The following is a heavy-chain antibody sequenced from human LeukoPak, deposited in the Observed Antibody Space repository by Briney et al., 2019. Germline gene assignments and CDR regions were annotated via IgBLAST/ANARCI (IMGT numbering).Heavy chain of an antibody. Sequence: PGGSLRLSCAASGFTFSSYWMHWVRQAPGKGLVWVSRINSDGSSTSYADSVKGRFTISRDNAKNTLYLQMNSLRAEDTAVYYCARARGYYYGMDVWGQGTTVTVSS. CDR3: ARARGYYYGMDV. J-gene: IGHJ6*02. V-gene: IGHV3-74*01. CDR1: GFTFSSYW. CDR2: INSDGSST.